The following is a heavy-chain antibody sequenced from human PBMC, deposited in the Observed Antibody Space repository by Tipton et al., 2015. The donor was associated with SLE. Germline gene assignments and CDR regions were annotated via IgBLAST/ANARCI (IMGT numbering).Heavy chain of an antibody. Sequence: GLVKPSETLSLTCSVSGGSISSNYWIWIRQPPGKGLEWIGYSYYSGSTNCNPSLQSRVTISIDTSKNQLSLMLNSVTSADTALYYCARGDSAYDLPDYWGQGTLVTVSS. V-gene: IGHV4-59*01. CDR1: GGSISSNY. J-gene: IGHJ4*02. CDR2: SYYSGST. CDR3: ARGDSAYDLPDY. D-gene: IGHD5-12*01.